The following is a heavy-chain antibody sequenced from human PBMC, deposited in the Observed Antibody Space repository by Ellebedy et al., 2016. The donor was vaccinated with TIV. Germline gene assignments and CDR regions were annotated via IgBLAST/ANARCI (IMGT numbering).Heavy chain of an antibody. CDR2: VSYDGINQ. V-gene: IGHV3-30-3*01. D-gene: IGHD1-20*01. CDR1: GFTFRNYT. J-gene: IGHJ4*02. CDR3: AMRAITTFPPYYFDY. Sequence: PGGSLRLSCAASGFTFRNYTMHWVRQAPGKGLEWVAVVSYDGINQYYADSVKGRFTISRDNSKNTLYLQMNSLTAEDTALYYCAMRAITTFPPYYFDYWGRGTLVTVSS.